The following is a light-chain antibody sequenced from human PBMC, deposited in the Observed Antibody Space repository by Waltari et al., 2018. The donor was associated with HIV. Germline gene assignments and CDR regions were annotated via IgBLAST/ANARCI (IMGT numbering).Light chain of an antibody. CDR2: LGS. Sequence: DIAMTQSPLSLPATPGEPASISCRSSQSLLHSNGYNYLDWYLQKPGQSPQLLIYLGSNRASGVSDRFSGSGSGTDFTLKISRVESDDVGLYYCMQALQTPLTFGGGTKVEIK. CDR3: MQALQTPLT. J-gene: IGKJ4*01. CDR1: QSLLHSNGYNY. V-gene: IGKV2-28*01.